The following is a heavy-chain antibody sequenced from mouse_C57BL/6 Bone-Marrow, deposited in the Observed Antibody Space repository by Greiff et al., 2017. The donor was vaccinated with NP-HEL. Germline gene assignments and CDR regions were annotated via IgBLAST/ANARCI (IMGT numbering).Heavy chain of an antibody. CDR2: INSDGGST. V-gene: IGHV5-2*01. J-gene: IGHJ1*03. CDR1: EYEFPSHD. Sequence: EVKLVESGGGLVQPGESLKLSCESNEYEFPSHDMSWVRKTPEKRLELVAAINSDGGSTYYPDTMERRFIISRDNTKKTLYLQRRSLRSEDTALYYCARLAGPGWYFDVWGTGTTVTVSS. CDR3: ARLAGPGWYFDV.